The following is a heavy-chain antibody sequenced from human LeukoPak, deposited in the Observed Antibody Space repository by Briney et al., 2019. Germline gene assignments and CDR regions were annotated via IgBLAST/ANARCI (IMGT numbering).Heavy chain of an antibody. J-gene: IGHJ6*03. CDR1: GFTFSSYA. V-gene: IGHV3-23*01. D-gene: IGHD3-3*01. CDR2: ISNTGSNT. Sequence: PGGSLRLSCATSGFTFSSYAVAWVRQAPGKGLEWVSSISNTGSNTYYADSVKGRFTISRDNSKNTLSLQMNSLTAEDTAAYYCAARRGYYHYMDVWGKGTTVTVSS. CDR3: AARRGYYHYMDV.